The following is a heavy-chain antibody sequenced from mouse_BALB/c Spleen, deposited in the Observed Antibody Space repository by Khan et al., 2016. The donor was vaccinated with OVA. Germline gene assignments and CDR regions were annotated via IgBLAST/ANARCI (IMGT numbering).Heavy chain of an antibody. CDR3: ARTARIKY. Sequence: EVKLLESGPGLVKPSQSLSLTCTVTGYSITSGYVWNWIRQFPGNKLEWMGYISYSGSHNYNPSLTSRISITRDTSKNQFFLQFNSVTTEDTATYYCARTARIKYWGQGTTLTVSS. V-gene: IGHV3-2*02. CDR2: ISYSGSH. J-gene: IGHJ2*01. D-gene: IGHD1-2*01. CDR1: GYSITSGYV.